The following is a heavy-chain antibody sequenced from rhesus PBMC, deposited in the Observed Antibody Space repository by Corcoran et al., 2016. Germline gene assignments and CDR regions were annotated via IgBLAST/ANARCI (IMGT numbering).Heavy chain of an antibody. D-gene: IGHD2-2*01. CDR1: GGSISSGYYY. CDR2: ITYSGST. V-gene: IGHV4-122*02. J-gene: IGHJ4*01. CDR3: ARDRIAFDY. Sequence: QVQLQESGPGLVKPSETLSLTCAVSGGSISSGYYYWSWIRQPRGKGLEWIVYITYSGSTSYNPSLKSRVTISRDTSKNQFSLKLSSVTAADTAVYYCARDRIAFDYWGQGVLVTVSS.